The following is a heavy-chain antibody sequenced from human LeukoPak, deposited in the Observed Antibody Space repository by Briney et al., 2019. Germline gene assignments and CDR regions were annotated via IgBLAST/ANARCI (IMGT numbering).Heavy chain of an antibody. J-gene: IGHJ6*03. D-gene: IGHD2-2*01. V-gene: IGHV4-34*01. CDR3: ARVDPDIVVVPAAPDGYYYYYMDV. CDR1: GGSFSGYY. CDR2: INHSGST. Sequence: SETLSLTCAVYGGSFSGYYWSWIRQPPGKGLEWSGEINHSGSTNCNPSLKSRVTISVDTSKNQFSLKLSSVTAADTAVYYCARVDPDIVVVPAAPDGYYYYYMDVWGKGTTVTVSS.